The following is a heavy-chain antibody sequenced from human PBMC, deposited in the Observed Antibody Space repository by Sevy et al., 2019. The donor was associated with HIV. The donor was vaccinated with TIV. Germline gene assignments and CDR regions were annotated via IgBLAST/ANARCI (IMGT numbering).Heavy chain of an antibody. Sequence: GGSLRLSCGASGFTFTSYSMNWVRQAPGKGLEWVSYISSSSSTIYYADSVKGRFTISRDNAKNSLYLQMNSLRDEDTAVYYCARESVSSGWSRRGFASDIWGQGTMVTVSS. J-gene: IGHJ3*02. CDR3: ARESVSSGWSRRGFASDI. CDR2: ISSSSSTI. V-gene: IGHV3-48*02. CDR1: GFTFTSYS. D-gene: IGHD6-19*01.